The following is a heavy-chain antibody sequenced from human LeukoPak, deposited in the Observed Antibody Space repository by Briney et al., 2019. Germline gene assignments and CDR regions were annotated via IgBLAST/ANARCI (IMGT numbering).Heavy chain of an antibody. D-gene: IGHD6-19*01. CDR2: ITTSTGNP. CDR1: GYIFTNYA. Sequence: GASVKVSCKASGYIFTNYAINWMRQAPGQGLEWMGWITTSTGNPTYAQGFTVRFVFSSDTSVSTAYLQISSLRAEDTAVYYCARDPYAPPSSDLQRFDSWGQGTLVTVSS. CDR3: ARDPYAPPSSDLQRFDS. J-gene: IGHJ5*01. V-gene: IGHV7-4-1*02.